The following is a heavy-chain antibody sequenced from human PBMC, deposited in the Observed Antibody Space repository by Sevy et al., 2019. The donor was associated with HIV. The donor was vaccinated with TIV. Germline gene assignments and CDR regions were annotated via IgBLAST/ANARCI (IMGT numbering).Heavy chain of an antibody. CDR1: GFTFSSYG. V-gene: IGHV3-30*18. Sequence: GGSLRLSCAASGFTFSSYGMHWVRQAPGKGLEWVAVISYDGSNKYYADSVKGRFTISRDNSKNKLYLQMNSLRAEDTAVYYCAKTLGYSGYDSSYYFDYWGQGTLVTVSS. J-gene: IGHJ4*02. CDR2: ISYDGSNK. D-gene: IGHD5-12*01. CDR3: AKTLGYSGYDSSYYFDY.